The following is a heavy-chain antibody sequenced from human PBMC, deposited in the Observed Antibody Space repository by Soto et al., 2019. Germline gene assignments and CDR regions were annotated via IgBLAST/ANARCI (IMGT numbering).Heavy chain of an antibody. V-gene: IGHV4-30-2*01. CDR2: IYHSGST. CDR1: GGSISSGGYS. CDR3: PRATAMAIDY. J-gene: IGHJ4*02. D-gene: IGHD5-18*01. Sequence: QLQLQESGSGLVKPSQTLSLTCAVSGGSISSGGYSWSWIRQPPGKGLEWIGYIYHSGSTYYNPSLQRRVTIPVDSPKHQFSLKLTSVPAAAPAVYYCPRATAMAIDYWGQGTLVTVSS.